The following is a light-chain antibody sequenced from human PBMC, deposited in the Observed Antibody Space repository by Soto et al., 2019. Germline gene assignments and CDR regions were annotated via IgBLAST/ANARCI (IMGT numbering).Light chain of an antibody. Sequence: QSVLTQPASVSGSPGQSITISCTGTSGDVGGYQYVSWYQQYPGKAPKLVIYEVSNRPSGVSIRFSGSKSGDTASLTISGLQAEDEADYYCCSYTLRSTLVFGGGTKLTVL. V-gene: IGLV2-14*01. CDR3: CSYTLRSTLV. J-gene: IGLJ2*01. CDR1: SGDVGGYQY. CDR2: EVS.